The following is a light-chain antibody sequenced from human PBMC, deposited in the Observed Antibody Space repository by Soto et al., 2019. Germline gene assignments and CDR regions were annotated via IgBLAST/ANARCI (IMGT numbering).Light chain of an antibody. CDR1: SGHSSYI. Sequence: QPVLTQSSSASASLGSSVKLTCTLSSGHSSYIIAWHQRQPGKAPRYLMKLEGSGSYNKGSGVPDRFSGSSSGADRYLTISNLQFEDEADYYCETWDSNTHTVFGGGTKVTVL. V-gene: IGLV4-60*02. CDR2: LEGSGSY. J-gene: IGLJ3*02. CDR3: ETWDSNTHTV.